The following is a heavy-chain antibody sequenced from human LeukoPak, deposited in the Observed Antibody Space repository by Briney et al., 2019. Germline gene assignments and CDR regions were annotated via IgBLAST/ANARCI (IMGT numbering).Heavy chain of an antibody. V-gene: IGHV4-38-2*02. J-gene: IGHJ4*02. Sequence: SETLSLTCTVSGYSISSGYYWVWIRQPPGKGLEWIGYIFHRGGTSYNPSLKSRILFSVDTSQNQFSLKLNSVTAADTAVYYCVREILYCSGGSCYRGPFDNWGQGTLVTVSA. CDR3: VREILYCSGGSCYRGPFDN. CDR2: IFHRGGT. CDR1: GYSISSGYY. D-gene: IGHD2-15*01.